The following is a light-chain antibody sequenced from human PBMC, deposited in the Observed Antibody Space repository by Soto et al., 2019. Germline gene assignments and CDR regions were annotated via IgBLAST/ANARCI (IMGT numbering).Light chain of an antibody. CDR3: QSYDSSLSGVV. CDR2: DNN. CDR1: SSNIGAGYD. V-gene: IGLV1-40*01. Sequence: QSVLTQPPSVSGAPGQRVTISCTGSSSNIGAGYDVHWYQQLPGTAPKLLIHDNNNRPSGVPDRFSGSKSGTSTSLAITGLQAEDETDYYCQSYDSSLSGVVFGGGTKLTVL. J-gene: IGLJ2*01.